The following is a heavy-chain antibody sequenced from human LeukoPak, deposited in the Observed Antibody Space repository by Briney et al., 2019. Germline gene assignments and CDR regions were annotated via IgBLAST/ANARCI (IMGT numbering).Heavy chain of an antibody. D-gene: IGHD6-6*01. J-gene: IGHJ2*01. V-gene: IGHV1-69*05. Sequence: GASVKVSCKASGGTFSSYAISWVRQAPGQGLEWMGRIIPIFGTANYAQKFQGRVTITTDESTSTAYMEMRRIRSEATAVSYCERASPTLHSRGSSGLGYFDLWGRGTLVTVSS. CDR1: GGTFSSYA. CDR3: ERASPTLHSRGSSGLGYFDL. CDR2: IIPIFGTA.